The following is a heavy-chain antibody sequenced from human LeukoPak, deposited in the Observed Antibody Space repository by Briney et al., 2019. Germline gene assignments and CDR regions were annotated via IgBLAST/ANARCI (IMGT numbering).Heavy chain of an antibody. J-gene: IGHJ4*02. D-gene: IGHD1-26*01. CDR3: ARGNEGATPLGY. CDR1: GYTFTSYG. Sequence: ASVKVSCKASGYTFTSYGITWVRQAPGQGLEWLGWISATNGNTDYALKLQGRVTMTTDTSTSTAYMELRSLRSDDTAMYYCARGNEGATPLGYRGQGTLVTVSS. V-gene: IGHV1-18*01. CDR2: ISATNGNT.